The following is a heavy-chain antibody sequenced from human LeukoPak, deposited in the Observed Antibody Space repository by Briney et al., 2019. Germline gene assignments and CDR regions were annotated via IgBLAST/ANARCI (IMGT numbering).Heavy chain of an antibody. CDR2: IYYSGST. D-gene: IGHD2-2*01. J-gene: IGHJ6*02. CDR3: ARWGVPAAMGSLDYYGMDV. Sequence: PSETLSLTCTVSGGSISSYYRSWIRQPPGKGLEWIGYIYYSGSTNYNPSLKSRVTISVDTSKNQFSLKLSSVTAADTAVYYCARWGVPAAMGSLDYYGMDVWGQGTTVTVSS. CDR1: GGSISSYY. V-gene: IGHV4-59*01.